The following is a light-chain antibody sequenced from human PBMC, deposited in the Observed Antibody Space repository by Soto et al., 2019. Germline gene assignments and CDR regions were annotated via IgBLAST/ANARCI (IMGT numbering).Light chain of an antibody. V-gene: IGKV1-5*03. J-gene: IGKJ1*01. CDR1: QSISTW. Sequence: DIQMTQSPSTLSASVGDRVTITCRASQSISTWLAWYQQKSGKAPKLLIYEASSLGSGVPSRFSGSGSGTEFTLTISSMQTHDFGNYYCQQYNSYSETFGQGTNVDIK. CDR3: QQYNSYSET. CDR2: EAS.